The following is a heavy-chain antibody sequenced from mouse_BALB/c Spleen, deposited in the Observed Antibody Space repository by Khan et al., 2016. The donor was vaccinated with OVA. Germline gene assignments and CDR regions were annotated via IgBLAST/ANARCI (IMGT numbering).Heavy chain of an antibody. Sequence: QVQLKESGPGLVAPSQSLSITCTVSGFSLTGYGVNWVRQPPGKGLEWLGIIWADGSTDYNSALKSRLSISKDNSKSQVFLKMNSLQTDDTARYYCAREVYSEYEYDYAMDYWGQGTSVTVSS. D-gene: IGHD2-4*01. CDR2: IWADGST. CDR1: GFSLTGYG. V-gene: IGHV2-6-7*01. CDR3: AREVYSEYEYDYAMDY. J-gene: IGHJ4*01.